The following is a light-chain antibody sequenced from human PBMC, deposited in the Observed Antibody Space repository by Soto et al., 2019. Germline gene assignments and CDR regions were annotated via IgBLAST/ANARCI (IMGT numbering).Light chain of an antibody. CDR1: RTVRNNY. CDR3: QQFSSYPLT. J-gene: IGKJ4*01. V-gene: IGKV3-20*01. CDR2: DAS. Sequence: EFVLTQSPGTLSLSPLEIGTLSFMGRRTVRNNYVAWYQQKPGQAPMLLIYDASSRATGFADRFSGGGSGTDFTLTISRLEPEDFAVYYCQQFSSYPLTFGGGTKVDIK.